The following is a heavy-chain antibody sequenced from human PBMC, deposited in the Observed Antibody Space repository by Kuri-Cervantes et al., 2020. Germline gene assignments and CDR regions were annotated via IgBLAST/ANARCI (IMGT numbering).Heavy chain of an antibody. CDR3: APSPYSYGYRSFDY. V-gene: IGHV2-5*01. CDR1: GFSLSTSGMA. Sequence: SGPTLVKPTQTLTLTCTFSGFSLSTSGMAVGWIRQPPGKALEWLALIYWNDDKRYSPSLKSRLTITKDTSKNQVVLTMTNMDPVDTATYYCAPSPYSYGYRSFDYWGQGTLVTVSS. D-gene: IGHD5-18*01. CDR2: IYWNDDK. J-gene: IGHJ4*02.